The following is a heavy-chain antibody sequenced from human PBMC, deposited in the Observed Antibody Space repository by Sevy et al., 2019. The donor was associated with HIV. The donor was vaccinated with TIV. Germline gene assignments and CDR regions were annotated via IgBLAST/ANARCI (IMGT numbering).Heavy chain of an antibody. CDR3: AKGTGNRYCSSTSCRPHYYYYMDV. J-gene: IGHJ6*03. CDR1: GFTFSSYG. Sequence: GGSLRLSCAASGFTFSSYGMHWVRQAPGKGLEWVAFIRYDGSNKYYADSVKGQFTISRDNSKNTLYLQMNSLRAEDTALYYCAKGTGNRYCSSTSCRPHYYYYMDVWGKGTTVTVSS. CDR2: IRYDGSNK. V-gene: IGHV3-30*02. D-gene: IGHD2-2*01.